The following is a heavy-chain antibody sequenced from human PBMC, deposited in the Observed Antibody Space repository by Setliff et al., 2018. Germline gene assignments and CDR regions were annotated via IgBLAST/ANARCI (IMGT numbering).Heavy chain of an antibody. CDR2: ISSSSTYI. D-gene: IGHD3-10*01. J-gene: IGHJ1*01. CDR1: GFTFSNAW. CDR3: GPGGKGLLEN. V-gene: IGHV3-21*01. Sequence: GGSLRLSCAASGFTFSNAWMNWVRQAPGKGLEWVSSISSSSTYIFYADSVRGRFTVSRDNAKNSLYLQMNSLRAEDTAIYYCGPGGKGLLENWGQGTLVTVSS.